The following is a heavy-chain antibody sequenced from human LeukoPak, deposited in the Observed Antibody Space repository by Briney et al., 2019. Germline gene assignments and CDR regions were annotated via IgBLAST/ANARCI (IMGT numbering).Heavy chain of an antibody. J-gene: IGHJ4*02. Sequence: KPSETLSLTCSVSGGSISTYYGSWIRLSAGKGLEWIGRIHPSGSANYNPSLKSRVTMSIDTSKNQFSLKVTSVSAADTGVYYCARAPEFSSGWLLDCWGQGSLVTVSS. CDR3: ARAPEFSSGWLLDC. V-gene: IGHV4-4*07. CDR2: IHPSGSA. CDR1: GGSISTYY. D-gene: IGHD6-19*01.